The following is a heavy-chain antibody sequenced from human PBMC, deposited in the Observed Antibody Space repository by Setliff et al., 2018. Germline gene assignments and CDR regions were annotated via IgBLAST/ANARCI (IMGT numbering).Heavy chain of an antibody. D-gene: IGHD3-10*01. V-gene: IGHV4-34*01. CDR1: GGSISDYY. J-gene: IGHJ6*02. CDR3: ARDPPNVGYVTGRGYFYFGMAV. Sequence: PSETLSLTCGGYGGSISDYYWSWIRQPPGKGLEWIGEINHSGSTNYNPSLKSRVTISLDTSRNQVPLKLSSVTAADTAVYYCARDPPNVGYVTGRGYFYFGMAVWGHGNTVTVSS. CDR2: INHSGST.